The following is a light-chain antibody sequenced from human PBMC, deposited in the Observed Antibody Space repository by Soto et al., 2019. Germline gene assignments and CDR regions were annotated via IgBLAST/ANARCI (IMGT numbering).Light chain of an antibody. CDR3: QHYNDWRWT. CDR1: QSISSK. Sequence: EIVMTQSPATLSVSPGEGATLSCRASQSISSKLAWYQQKPGQAPRLLIYAASPRATGVPARFSGSGSGTEFPLTISSLQSEDLAVYYCQHYNDWRWTFGQGTKVEIK. V-gene: IGKV3-15*01. CDR2: AAS. J-gene: IGKJ1*01.